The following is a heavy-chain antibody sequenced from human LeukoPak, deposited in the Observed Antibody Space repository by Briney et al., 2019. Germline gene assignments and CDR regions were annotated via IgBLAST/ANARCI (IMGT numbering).Heavy chain of an antibody. V-gene: IGHV3-33*01. D-gene: IGHD1-1*01. CDR3: AREDGEWNEHWFDP. CDR1: GFTFSSYG. J-gene: IGHJ5*02. Sequence: GRSLRLSCAASGFTFSSYGMHWVRQAPGKGLEWVAVIWYDGSNKYYADSVKGRFTISRDNSKNTLYLQVNSLRAEDTAVYYCAREDGEWNEHWFDPWGQGTLVTVSS. CDR2: IWYDGSNK.